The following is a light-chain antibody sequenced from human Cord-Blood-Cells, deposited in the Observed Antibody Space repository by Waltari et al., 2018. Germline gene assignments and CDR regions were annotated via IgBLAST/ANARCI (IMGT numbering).Light chain of an antibody. CDR2: GAS. Sequence: EIVMTQSPATLSVSPGERANLSCRASQRVSSNLAWYQQKPGQAPRLLIYGASTRATGIPARFSGSGSGTEFTLTISSLQSEDFAVYYCQQYNNWPQTFGQGTKLEIK. J-gene: IGKJ2*01. CDR1: QRVSSN. V-gene: IGKV3-15*01. CDR3: QQYNNWPQT.